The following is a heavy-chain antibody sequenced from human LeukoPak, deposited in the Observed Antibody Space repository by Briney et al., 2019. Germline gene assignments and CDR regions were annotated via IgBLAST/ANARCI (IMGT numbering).Heavy chain of an antibody. V-gene: IGHV3-7*03. CDR3: ARDTGALVTHFDY. CDR1: GFTFSSHW. D-gene: IGHD5-18*01. CDR2: IKEDGTRK. J-gene: IGHJ4*02. Sequence: GGSLRLSCAASGFTFSSHWMTWVRQAPGKGLEWVANIKEDGTRKNYMDSVKGRFTISRDNAKNSLYLQMNSLRAEDTAVYYCARDTGALVTHFDYWGQGTLVTVSS.